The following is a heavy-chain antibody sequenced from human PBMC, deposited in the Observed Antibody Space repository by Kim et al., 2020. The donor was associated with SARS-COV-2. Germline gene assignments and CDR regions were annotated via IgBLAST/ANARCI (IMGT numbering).Heavy chain of an antibody. V-gene: IGHV4-4*02. Sequence: SETLSLTCAVSGGSISSSNWWSWVRQPPGRGLEWIGEIYHSGSTNYNPSLKSRVTISVDKSKNQFSLKLSSVTAADTAVYYCARVYSGLGSYYFDYWGQGTLVTVSS. J-gene: IGHJ4*02. CDR3: ARVYSGLGSYYFDY. CDR2: IYHSGST. CDR1: GGSISSSNW. D-gene: IGHD5-12*01.